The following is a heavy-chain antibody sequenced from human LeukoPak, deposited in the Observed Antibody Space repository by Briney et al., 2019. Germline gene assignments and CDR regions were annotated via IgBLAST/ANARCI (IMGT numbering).Heavy chain of an antibody. V-gene: IGHV4-34*01. D-gene: IGHD2-15*01. CDR1: GFTVSSNY. CDR2: INHSGST. CDR3: ARGRKRYCSGGSCPALDY. J-gene: IGHJ4*02. Sequence: GSLRLSCAASGFTVSSNYMSWVRQAPGKGLEWIGEINHSGSTNYNPSLKSRVTISVDTSKNQFSLKLSSVTAADTAVYYCARGRKRYCSGGSCPALDYWGQGTLVTVSS.